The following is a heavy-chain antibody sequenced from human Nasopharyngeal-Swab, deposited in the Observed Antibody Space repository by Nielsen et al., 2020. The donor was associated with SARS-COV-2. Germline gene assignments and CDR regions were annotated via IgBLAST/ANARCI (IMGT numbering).Heavy chain of an antibody. V-gene: IGHV4-34*01. D-gene: IGHD6-13*01. Sequence: SETLSLTCAVYGGSFSGYYWSWIRQPPGKGLEWIGEINHSVSTNYNPSLKSQVTISVDTSKNKFSLKLSSVSAADTAVYYCARGLLYSSSAPPYYYYDYMDVWGKGTTVTVSS. CDR3: ARGLLYSSSAPPYYYYDYMDV. J-gene: IGHJ6*03. CDR1: GGSFSGYY. CDR2: INHSVST.